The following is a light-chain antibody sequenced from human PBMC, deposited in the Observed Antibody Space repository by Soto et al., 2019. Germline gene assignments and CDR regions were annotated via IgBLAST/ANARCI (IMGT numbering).Light chain of an antibody. CDR2: GAS. CDR3: QQYGSSPPLT. Sequence: EIVMTQSPATLSVSPGERATLSCRASQSVSSNLAWCQQKPGQAPRILIFGASRRATGIPDRFSGSGSGTDFTLTISRLEPGDSAVYYCQQYGSSPPLTFGAGTKVDIK. J-gene: IGKJ4*01. CDR1: QSVSSN. V-gene: IGKV3-20*01.